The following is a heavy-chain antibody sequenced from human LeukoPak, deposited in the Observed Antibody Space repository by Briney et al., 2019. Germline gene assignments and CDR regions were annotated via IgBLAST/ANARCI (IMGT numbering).Heavy chain of an antibody. CDR1: GFTFSSFA. Sequence: GGSLRLSCAASGFTFSSFAMHWVRQAPGKGLEWVAFIRYDGNNKHYADSVKGRFTISRDNSKSTLYLQMNSLRPEDTAVYYCANGPHYNILTGYYKVRSHLDYWGQGTLVTVSS. V-gene: IGHV3-30*02. CDR3: ANGPHYNILTGYYKVRSHLDY. CDR2: IRYDGNNK. J-gene: IGHJ4*02. D-gene: IGHD3-9*01.